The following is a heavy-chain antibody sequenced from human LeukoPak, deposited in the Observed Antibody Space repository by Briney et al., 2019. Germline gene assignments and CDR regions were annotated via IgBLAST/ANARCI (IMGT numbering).Heavy chain of an antibody. CDR2: INHSGST. D-gene: IGHD4-17*01. CDR3: ARWKYGDYERSFDN. CDR1: GGSFSGYY. V-gene: IGHV4-34*01. Sequence: SETLSLTCAVYGGSFSGYYWSWIRQPPGKGLEWIGEINHSGSTNYNPSLKSRVTISVDTSKNQFSLTLGSVTAADTAVYYCARWKYGDYERSFDNWGQGALVTVSS. J-gene: IGHJ4*02.